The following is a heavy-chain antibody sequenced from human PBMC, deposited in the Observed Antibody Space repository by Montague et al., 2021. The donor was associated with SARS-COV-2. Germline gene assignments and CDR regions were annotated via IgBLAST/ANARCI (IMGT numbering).Heavy chain of an antibody. D-gene: IGHD6-13*01. J-gene: IGHJ5*02. CDR1: GFTFSAYW. CDR2: IRADGTTT. CDR3: VRAFSNSFKWFDP. V-gene: IGHV3-74*01. Sequence: SLRLSCSASGFTFSAYWMHWVRQAPGQGLEWVARIRADGTTTNYXDSVKVRFTISRDNAQDTVYLHMTTLTAEDTAVYYCVRAFSNSFKWFDPWGQGTLVTVSS.